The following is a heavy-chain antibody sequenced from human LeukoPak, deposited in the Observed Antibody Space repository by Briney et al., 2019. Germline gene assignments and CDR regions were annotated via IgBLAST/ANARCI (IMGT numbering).Heavy chain of an antibody. V-gene: IGHV3-7*01. J-gene: IGHJ3*02. CDR2: IKQDGSEK. CDR1: GFTFSSYW. CDR3: ARAGSYGFSGDDAFDI. Sequence: GGSLGLSCAASGFTFSSYWMSWVRQAPGKGLEWVANIKQDGSEKYYVDSVKGRFTISRDNAKNSLYLQMNSLRAEDTAVYYCARAGSYGFSGDDAFDIWGQGTMVTVSS. D-gene: IGHD5-18*01.